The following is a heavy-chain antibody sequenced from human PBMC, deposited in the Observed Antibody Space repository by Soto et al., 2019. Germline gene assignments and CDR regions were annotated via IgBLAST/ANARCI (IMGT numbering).Heavy chain of an antibody. J-gene: IGHJ6*02. D-gene: IGHD3-9*01. CDR3: TRKTPPTGMEV. Sequence: EVQLVESGGGLVQPGGSLRLSCAASGFTLRSYDIHWVRQATGEGLAWVSGIGSGGDTHYADSVKGRFIISREDGKNSLYLQMNNLRVGDTAVYYCTRKTPPTGMEVWGQGATVTVS. CDR2: IGSGGDT. CDR1: GFTLRSYD. V-gene: IGHV3-13*01.